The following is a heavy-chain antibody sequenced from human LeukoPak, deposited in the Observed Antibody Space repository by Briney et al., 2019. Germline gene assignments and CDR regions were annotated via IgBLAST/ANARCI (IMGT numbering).Heavy chain of an antibody. CDR3: AKDYYYDSSGYYYGDAFDI. V-gene: IGHV3-23*01. J-gene: IGHJ3*02. CDR2: NSGSGGTT. Sequence: GGSLRLSCAASGFTFSAYAMAWVRQAPGKGLEWVSTNSGSGGTTYFADSVKGRFTISRDNSKNILYLQVNSLRAGDTAVYYCAKDYYYDSSGYYYGDAFDIWGQGTMVTVSS. CDR1: GFTFSAYA. D-gene: IGHD3-22*01.